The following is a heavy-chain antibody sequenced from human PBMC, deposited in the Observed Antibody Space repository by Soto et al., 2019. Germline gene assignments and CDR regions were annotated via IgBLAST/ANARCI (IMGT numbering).Heavy chain of an antibody. J-gene: IGHJ4*02. CDR3: ATGGSGTYYLGPLDY. Sequence: EVQLVESGGGLVLPGGSLRLSCVGSAFSLKTYWMAWVRQAPGKGLECVANISQYGDETFYVDSVKGRFTISRDNANNSVYLQMDNLRAEDTGVYYCATGGSGTYYLGPLDYWGQGIMVIVSS. CDR1: AFSLKTYW. CDR2: ISQYGDET. V-gene: IGHV3-7*01. D-gene: IGHD3-10*01.